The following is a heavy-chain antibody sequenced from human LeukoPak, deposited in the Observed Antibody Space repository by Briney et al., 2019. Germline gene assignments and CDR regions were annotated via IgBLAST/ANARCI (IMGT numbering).Heavy chain of an antibody. D-gene: IGHD1-14*01. CDR3: AKGGPEASAGLSWFDP. CDR1: GGSISNYY. V-gene: IGHV4-59*01. CDR2: SYSSGNA. J-gene: IGHJ5*02. Sequence: TSETLSLTCTVSGGSISNYYWYWMRKPPGKGLEWIAYSYSSGNANYNPSLKSRVTISVDTSMNQFSLKLTSVTAADTAVYYCAKGGPEASAGLSWFDPWGQGTLVTVSS.